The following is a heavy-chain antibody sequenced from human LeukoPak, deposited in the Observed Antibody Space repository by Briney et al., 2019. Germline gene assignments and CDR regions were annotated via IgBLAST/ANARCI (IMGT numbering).Heavy chain of an antibody. D-gene: IGHD6-6*01. J-gene: IGHJ4*02. CDR1: GFTFNNFA. Sequence: PGGSLRLSCAGSGFTFNNFAMTWVRQAPGKGLEWVSLIGGAGISAYYADSVKGRFTISRDNAKNSLYLQMNSLRAEDTAVYYCARDYSSSSHWGQGTLVTVSS. V-gene: IGHV3-21*01. CDR2: IGGAGISA. CDR3: ARDYSSSSH.